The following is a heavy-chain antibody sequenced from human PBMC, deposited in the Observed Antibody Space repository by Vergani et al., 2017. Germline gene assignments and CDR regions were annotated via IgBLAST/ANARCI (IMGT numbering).Heavy chain of an antibody. D-gene: IGHD2-2*01. Sequence: QVQLVQSGAEVQKPGASVKVFCKASGYTFTDYFMHWVRQAPGHGLEWMGWINPNSGGTNYAQKFQGMVTMTRDTSSSTAYMELSNLRSDDTAVYYCARVGTSSNRDYFDYWGQGTLVTVSS. CDR2: INPNSGGT. CDR1: GYTFTDYF. J-gene: IGHJ4*02. CDR3: ARVGTSSNRDYFDY. V-gene: IGHV1-2*02.